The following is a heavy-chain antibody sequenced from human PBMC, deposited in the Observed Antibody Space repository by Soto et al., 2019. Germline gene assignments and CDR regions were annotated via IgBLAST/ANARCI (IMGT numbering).Heavy chain of an antibody. D-gene: IGHD3-22*01. V-gene: IGHV4-31*03. CDR1: GGSISSGGYY. CDR3: AREPYYDSKRCAFDI. J-gene: IGHJ3*02. Sequence: SETLSLTCTVSGGSISSGGYYWSWIRQHPGKGLGWIGYFYYSGSTYYNPSLKSRVTISVDTSKNQFSLKLSSVTAADTAVYYCAREPYYDSKRCAFDIWGQGTMVT. CDR2: FYYSGST.